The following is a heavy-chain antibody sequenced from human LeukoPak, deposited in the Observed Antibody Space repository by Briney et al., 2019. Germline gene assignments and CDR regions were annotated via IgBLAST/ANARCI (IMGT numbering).Heavy chain of an antibody. V-gene: IGHV4-4*07. D-gene: IGHD6-19*01. J-gene: IGHJ5*02. Sequence: PSETLSLTCTVSGGSISSYYWSWIRQPAGKGLEWIGRIYTSGSTNYNPSLKSRVTMSVGTSKNQFSLKLSSVTAADTAVYYCARSIAVAGTTGWFDPWGQGTLVTVSS. CDR2: IYTSGST. CDR3: ARSIAVAGTTGWFDP. CDR1: GGSISSYY.